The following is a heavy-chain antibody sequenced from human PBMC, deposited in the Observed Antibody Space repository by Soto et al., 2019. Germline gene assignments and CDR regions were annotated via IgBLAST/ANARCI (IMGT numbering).Heavy chain of an antibody. CDR3: AKGATSSWYGGHFDC. CDR1: GFTFSTYA. J-gene: IGHJ4*02. CDR2: ISSSGGST. Sequence: EVQLLESGGGLVQPGGSLRVSCAASGFTFSTYAMNWVRQAPGKGLEWVSAISSSGGSTYYADSVKGRFTISRDNSKNTLYLQMNSLRAEDTAVYYCAKGATSSWYGGHFDCWGQGTLVTVSS. D-gene: IGHD6-13*01. V-gene: IGHV3-23*01.